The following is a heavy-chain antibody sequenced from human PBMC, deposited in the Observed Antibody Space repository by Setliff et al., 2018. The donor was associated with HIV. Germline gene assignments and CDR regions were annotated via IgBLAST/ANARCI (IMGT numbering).Heavy chain of an antibody. J-gene: IGHJ3*02. D-gene: IGHD3-22*01. CDR2: IYPGDSDT. CDR1: GYSFISYW. Sequence: GESLKISCKGSGYSFISYWIGWVRQMPGKGLEWMGIIYPGDSDTKYSPSFRGQVIISAGKSIDTAYLQWGSLEASDTAIYYCVRPLISAGDGFDIWGQGTKVTV. V-gene: IGHV5-51*01. CDR3: VRPLISAGDGFDI.